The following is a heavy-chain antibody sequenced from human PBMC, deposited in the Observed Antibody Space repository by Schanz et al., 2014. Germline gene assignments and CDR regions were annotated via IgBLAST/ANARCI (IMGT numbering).Heavy chain of an antibody. D-gene: IGHD3-10*01. CDR3: ARGRGFYDY. J-gene: IGHJ4*02. Sequence: QLQLVQSGAEVKKPGSSVKVSCKLSGGTFSSYTISWMRQAPGQGLEWMGKIIPVLNIATYAQRFQGRVSITADTSTNTAYMELSSLTSEDTAVHYCARGRGFYDYCGQGTLITVSS. CDR1: GGTFSSYT. V-gene: IGHV1-69*02. CDR2: IIPVLNIA.